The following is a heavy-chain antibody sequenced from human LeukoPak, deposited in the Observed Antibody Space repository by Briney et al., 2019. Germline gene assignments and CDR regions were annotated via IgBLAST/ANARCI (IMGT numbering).Heavy chain of an antibody. CDR3: ARAQGQAMVRGVITGWFDP. CDR1: GFTVSSNN. J-gene: IGHJ5*02. Sequence: GGSLRLSCAASGFTVSSNNMSWVRQAPGKGLEWVSVIYSGGSTYYADSVKGRFTISRDNSKNTLYLQMNSLRAEDTAVYYCARAQGQAMVRGVITGWFDPWGQGTLVTVSS. D-gene: IGHD3-10*01. CDR2: IYSGGST. V-gene: IGHV3-66*01.